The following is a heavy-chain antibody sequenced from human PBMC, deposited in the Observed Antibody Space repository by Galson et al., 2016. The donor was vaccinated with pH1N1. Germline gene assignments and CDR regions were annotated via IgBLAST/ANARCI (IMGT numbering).Heavy chain of an antibody. V-gene: IGHV4-31*03. CDR2: IYYSGNT. CDR1: GGSIGANY. CDR3: ARTVWFGELGAWFDP. Sequence: TLSLTCTVSGGSIGANYWSWIRQHPGKGLEWIGYIYYSGNTHYNPSPKSRVTTSVDTSKNQFSLKLSSVTAADTAVYYCARTVWFGELGAWFDPWGQGTLVTVSS. J-gene: IGHJ5*02. D-gene: IGHD3-10*01.